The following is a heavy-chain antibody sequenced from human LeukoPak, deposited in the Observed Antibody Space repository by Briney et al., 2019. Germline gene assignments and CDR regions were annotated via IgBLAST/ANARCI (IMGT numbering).Heavy chain of an antibody. CDR3: ARHGAWDYWYYYGMDV. Sequence: SETLSLTCTVSGGSISSSSYYWGWIRQPPGKGLEWVGSIYYSGSTYYNPSLKSRVTISVDTSKNQFSLKLSSVTAADTAVYYCARHGAWDYWYYYGMDVWGQGTTVTVSS. CDR2: IYYSGST. CDR1: GGSISSSSYY. J-gene: IGHJ6*02. V-gene: IGHV4-39*01. D-gene: IGHD1-7*01.